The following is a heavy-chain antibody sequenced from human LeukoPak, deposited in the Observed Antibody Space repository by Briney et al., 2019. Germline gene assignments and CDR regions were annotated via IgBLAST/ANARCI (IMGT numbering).Heavy chain of an antibody. V-gene: IGHV1-46*01. CDR2: INPSGGST. J-gene: IGHJ4*02. Sequence: ASVKVSCKASGYTFTSYYMHWVRQAPGQGLEWMGIINPSGGSTSYALKFQGRVTMTRDTSTSTVYMELSSLRSEDTAVYYCARGNNYYGSGSYNDYWGQGTLVTVSS. D-gene: IGHD3-10*01. CDR3: ARGNNYYGSGSYNDY. CDR1: GYTFTSYY.